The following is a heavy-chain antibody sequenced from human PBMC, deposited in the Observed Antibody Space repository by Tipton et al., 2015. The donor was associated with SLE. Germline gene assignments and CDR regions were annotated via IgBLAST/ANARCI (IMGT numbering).Heavy chain of an antibody. CDR3: ARSPREVFTWGYFDY. D-gene: IGHD5/OR15-5a*01. CDR2: IYYTGHTY. Sequence: TLSLTCNVSGDSISNGAHYWNWIRRHPGKGLEWIGYIYYTGHTYYYIPSLRSRLSMSVDTSNNQFSLILTSVTAADTAVYYCARSPREVFTWGYFDYWGRGTLVTVSS. V-gene: IGHV4-31*03. CDR1: GDSISNGAHY. J-gene: IGHJ4*02.